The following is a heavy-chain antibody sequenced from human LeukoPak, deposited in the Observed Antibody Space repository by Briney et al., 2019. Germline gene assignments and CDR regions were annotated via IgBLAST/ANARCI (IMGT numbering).Heavy chain of an antibody. CDR2: IWYDGSNK. D-gene: IGHD6-13*01. V-gene: IGHV3-33*01. Sequence: PGRSLRLSCAASGFTFSSYGMHWVRQAPGKGLEWVAVIWYDGSNKYYADSVKGRFTISRDNSKNTLYLQMNSLRAEDTAVYYCARDGTMGSSSWYVYYYYYGMDVWGQGTTVTVSS. J-gene: IGHJ6*02. CDR3: ARDGTMGSSSWYVYYYYYGMDV. CDR1: GFTFSSYG.